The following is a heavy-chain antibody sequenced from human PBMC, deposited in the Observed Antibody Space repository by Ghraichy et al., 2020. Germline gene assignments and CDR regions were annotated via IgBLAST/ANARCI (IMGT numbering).Heavy chain of an antibody. CDR2: IYWDGDK. CDR1: GFSLSTGGVG. V-gene: IGHV2-5*02. J-gene: IGHJ4*02. Sequence: SGPTLVKPTQTLALTCTFSGFSLSTGGVGVGWIRQPPGKALEWLALIYWDGDKRYSPSLKSRLTITKDTSKNQVVLTMTNMDPVDTATYFCAHSANTAVAGVDFDYWGQGTPVTVSS. D-gene: IGHD6-13*01. CDR3: AHSANTAVAGVDFDY.